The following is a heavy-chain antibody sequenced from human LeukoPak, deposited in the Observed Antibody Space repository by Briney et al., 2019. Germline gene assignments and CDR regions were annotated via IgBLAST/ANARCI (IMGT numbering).Heavy chain of an antibody. D-gene: IGHD1-26*01. J-gene: IGHJ6*02. CDR3: VRGPLGPPYYYYYYGMDV. CDR1: GYSFTSYW. V-gene: IGHV5-51*01. CDR2: IYPGDSDT. Sequence: GESLKISCKGSGYSFTSYWIGWVRQMPGKGPEWMGIIYPGDSDTRYSPSFQGQVTISADKSISTAYLQWSSLKASDTAMYYCVRGPLGPPYYYYYYGMDVWGQGTTVTVSS.